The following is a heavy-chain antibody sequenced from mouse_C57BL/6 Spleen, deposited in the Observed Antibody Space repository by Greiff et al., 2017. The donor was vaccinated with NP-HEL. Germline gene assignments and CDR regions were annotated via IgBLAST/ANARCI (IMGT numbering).Heavy chain of an antibody. V-gene: IGHV4-1*01. CDR1: GVDFSRYW. D-gene: IGHD2-4*01. CDR2: INPDSSTI. Sequence: GVDFSRYWMSWVRRAPGKGLEWIGEINPDSSTINYAPSLKDKFIISRDNAKNTLYLQMSKVRSEDTALYYCAGDYDEYWYFDVWGTGTTVTVSS. J-gene: IGHJ1*03. CDR3: AGDYDEYWYFDV.